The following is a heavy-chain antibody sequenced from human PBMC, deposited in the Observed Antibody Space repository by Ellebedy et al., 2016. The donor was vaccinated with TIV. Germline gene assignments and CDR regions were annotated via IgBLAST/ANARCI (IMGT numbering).Heavy chain of an antibody. J-gene: IGHJ4*02. V-gene: IGHV3-72*01. Sequence: GGSLRLXXVASGFTFNKHWMSWVRQAPGKGLEWVGRSRDKLNSYTTEYAASVKGRFTISRDDSKNSLYLQMNSLKTEDTAVYYCARTSSDRGPYYFDYWGQGTLVTVSS. CDR1: GFTFNKHW. CDR2: SRDKLNSYTT. CDR3: ARTSSDRGPYYFDY. D-gene: IGHD1-14*01.